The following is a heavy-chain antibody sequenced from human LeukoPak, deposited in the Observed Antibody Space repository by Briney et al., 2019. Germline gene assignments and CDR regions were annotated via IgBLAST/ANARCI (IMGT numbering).Heavy chain of an antibody. J-gene: IGHJ4*02. D-gene: IGHD6-19*01. CDR2: ISGSGGST. CDR1: GFTFSSYA. Sequence: GGSLRLSCAASGFTFSSYAMSWVRQAPGKGLEWVSAISGSGGSTYYADSVKGRFTISRDNFKNTLYLQMNSLRAEDTAMYYCAKGIAVAGLWYFDSWGQGTLVTVSS. V-gene: IGHV3-23*01. CDR3: AKGIAVAGLWYFDS.